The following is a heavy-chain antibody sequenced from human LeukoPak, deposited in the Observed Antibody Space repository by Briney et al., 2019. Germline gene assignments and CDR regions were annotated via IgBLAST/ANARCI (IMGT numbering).Heavy chain of an antibody. J-gene: IGHJ6*02. CDR1: GFTFSSYW. V-gene: IGHV3-7*03. Sequence: GGSLRLSCAASGFTFSSYWMSWVRQAPGKGLEWVANIKQDGSEKYYVDSVKGRFTISRDNAENSLYLQMNSLRSDDTAVYYCARDRAPSTYYDFWSGYGAYYYGMDVWGQGTTVTVSS. D-gene: IGHD3-3*01. CDR3: ARDRAPSTYYDFWSGYGAYYYGMDV. CDR2: IKQDGSEK.